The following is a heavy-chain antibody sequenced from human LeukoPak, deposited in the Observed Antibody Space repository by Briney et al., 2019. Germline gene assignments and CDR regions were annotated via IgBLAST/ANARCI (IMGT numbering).Heavy chain of an antibody. J-gene: IGHJ4*02. CDR1: GGTFSSYA. CDR3: ARYREFSGYGSGSYPSY. CDR2: IIPIFGTA. D-gene: IGHD3-10*01. Sequence: SVKVSCKASGGTFSSYAISWVRQAPGQGLEWMGGIIPIFGTANYAQKFQGRVTITADESTSTAYMELSSLRSEDTAVYYCARYREFSGYGSGSYPSYWGQGTLVTVSS. V-gene: IGHV1-69*13.